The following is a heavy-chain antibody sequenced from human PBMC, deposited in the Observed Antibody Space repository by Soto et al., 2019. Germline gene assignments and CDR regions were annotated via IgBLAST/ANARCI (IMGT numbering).Heavy chain of an antibody. Sequence: LRLSCTASGLTFTSSSFHWVRQAPGKGVEWVAVISENGDRQYSTESVRGRFLISRDSSKNTVYLQMNSLRPEDTGVYFCARRLATTVSALGYWGQGALVTVSS. CDR1: GLTFTSSS. V-gene: IGHV3-30-3*01. D-gene: IGHD4-17*01. J-gene: IGHJ4*02. CDR2: ISENGDRQ. CDR3: ARRLATTVSALGY.